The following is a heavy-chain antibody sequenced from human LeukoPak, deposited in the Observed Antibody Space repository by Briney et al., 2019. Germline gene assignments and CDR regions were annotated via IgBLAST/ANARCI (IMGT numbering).Heavy chain of an antibody. J-gene: IGHJ4*02. D-gene: IGHD2-21*01. CDR3: AKESGLAYFDY. Sequence: PGGSLRLSCAASGFTFSSYWMSWVRQAPGKGLEWVANIKQDGSEKYYVDSVKGRFTISRDNAKNSLYLQMNSLRAEDTAVYYCAKESGLAYFDYWGQGTLVTVSS. CDR1: GFTFSSYW. CDR2: IKQDGSEK. V-gene: IGHV3-7*01.